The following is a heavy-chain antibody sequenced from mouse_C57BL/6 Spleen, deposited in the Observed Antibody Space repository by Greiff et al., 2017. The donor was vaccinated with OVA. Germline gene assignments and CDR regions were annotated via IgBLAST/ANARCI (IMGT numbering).Heavy chain of an antibody. V-gene: IGHV3-6*01. CDR3: ARKDYYGSGSDDY. D-gene: IGHD1-1*01. Sequence: EVKLVESGPGLVKPSQSLSLTCSVTGYSITSGYYWNWIRQFPGNKLEWMGYISYDGSNNYNPSLKNRISITRDTSKNQFFLKLNSVTTEDTATYYCARKDYYGSGSDDYWGQGTTLTVSS. CDR1: GYSITSGYY. J-gene: IGHJ2*01. CDR2: ISYDGSN.